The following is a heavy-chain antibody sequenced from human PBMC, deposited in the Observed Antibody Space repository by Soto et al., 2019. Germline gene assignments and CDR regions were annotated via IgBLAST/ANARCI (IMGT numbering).Heavy chain of an antibody. Sequence: LSLTCTVSGGSISSGGYYWSWIRQHPGKGLEWIGYIYYSGSTYYNLSLKSRVTISVDTSKNQFSLKLSSVTAADTAVYYCARDGGSYGYFVSYWGQGTLVTVSS. CDR2: IYYSGST. D-gene: IGHD5-18*01. CDR1: GGSISSGGYY. V-gene: IGHV4-31*03. CDR3: ARDGGSYGYFVSY. J-gene: IGHJ4*02.